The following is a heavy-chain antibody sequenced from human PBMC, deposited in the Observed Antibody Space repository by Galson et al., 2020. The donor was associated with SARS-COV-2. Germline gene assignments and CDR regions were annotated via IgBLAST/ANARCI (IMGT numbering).Heavy chain of an antibody. Sequence: GGSLRLSCAASGFTFSSHAMSWVRQAPGKGLEWVSGIRWNSGSIGYADSVKGRFTISRDNAKNSLQMNSLRAEDTALYYCASLAGYCSGGSCYGSAFDIWGQGTMVTVSS. D-gene: IGHD2-15*01. CDR2: IRWNSGSI. V-gene: IGHV3-9*01. CDR3: ASLAGYCSGGSCYGSAFDI. CDR1: GFTFSSHA. J-gene: IGHJ3*02.